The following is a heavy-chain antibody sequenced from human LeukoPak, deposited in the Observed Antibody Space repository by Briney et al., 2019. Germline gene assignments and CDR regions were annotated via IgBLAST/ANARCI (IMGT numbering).Heavy chain of an antibody. CDR2: IYYSGST. Sequence: SETLSLTCTVSGGSINNYYWSLLRQPPGKGLEWIGYIYYSGSTNYNPSLKSRATISVDTSKNQFSLKLSSLTAADTAVYYCARHRGSGYPYFDYWGQGTLVTVSS. CDR3: ARHRGSGYPYFDY. CDR1: GGSINNYY. J-gene: IGHJ4*02. V-gene: IGHV4-59*01. D-gene: IGHD3-22*01.